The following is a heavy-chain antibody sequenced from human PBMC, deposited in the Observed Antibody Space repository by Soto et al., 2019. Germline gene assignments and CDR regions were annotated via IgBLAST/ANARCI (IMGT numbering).Heavy chain of an antibody. D-gene: IGHD6-19*01. V-gene: IGHV4-31*01. CDR2: TYYSGNT. CDR1: GGSISSGGYY. Sequence: QVQLQESGPGLIKPSQTLTLTCTVSGGSISSGGYYWNWIRQHPGKGLEWIGYTYYSGNTYYNPSLNSLVTISADTSKNQFSLKLSSVTAADTAVYYCARLSSGGWPIDYWGQGTLVTVSS. J-gene: IGHJ4*02. CDR3: ARLSSGGWPIDY.